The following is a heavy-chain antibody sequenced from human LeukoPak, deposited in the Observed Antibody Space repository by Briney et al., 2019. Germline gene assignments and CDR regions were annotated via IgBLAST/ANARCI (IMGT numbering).Heavy chain of an antibody. CDR2: IYYSGST. CDR1: GGSSSDNDY. J-gene: IGHJ6*03. V-gene: IGHV4-31*03. D-gene: IGHD3-22*01. CDR3: ARTPDNHYYYMDV. Sequence: PSETLSLTCTVSGGSSSDNDYWSWIRQHPGKGLEWIGYIYYSGSTYYNPSLKSRVIISVDTSKNQFSLKLNSVTAADTAVYYCARTPDNHYYYMDVWGKGTTVTVSS.